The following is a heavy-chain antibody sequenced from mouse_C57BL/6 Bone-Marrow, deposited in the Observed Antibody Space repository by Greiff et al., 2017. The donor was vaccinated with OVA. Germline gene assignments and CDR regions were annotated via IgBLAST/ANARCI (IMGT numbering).Heavy chain of an antibody. CDR1: GFTFSDYG. Sequence: EVKLVESGGGLVKPGGSLKLSCAASGFTFSDYGMHWVRQAPEKELEWVAYISSGSSTIYYADTVKGRFTISRDNAKNTLFLQMTSLRSEDTAMYYCARGVLRPLDYWGQGTTLTVSS. CDR2: ISSGSSTI. V-gene: IGHV5-17*01. D-gene: IGHD1-2*01. CDR3: ARGVLRPLDY. J-gene: IGHJ2*01.